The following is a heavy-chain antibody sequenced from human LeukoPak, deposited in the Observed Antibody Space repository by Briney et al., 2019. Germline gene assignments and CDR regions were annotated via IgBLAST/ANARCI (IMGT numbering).Heavy chain of an antibody. D-gene: IGHD1-26*01. Sequence: ASVKVSCKASGYTFTGYYMHWVRQATGQGLEWMGWMNPNSGNTGYAQKFQGRVTMTRNTSISTAYMELSSLRSEDTAVYYCARGIDGMDVWGQGTTVTVSS. V-gene: IGHV1-8*02. CDR1: GYTFTGYY. CDR2: MNPNSGNT. J-gene: IGHJ6*02. CDR3: ARGIDGMDV.